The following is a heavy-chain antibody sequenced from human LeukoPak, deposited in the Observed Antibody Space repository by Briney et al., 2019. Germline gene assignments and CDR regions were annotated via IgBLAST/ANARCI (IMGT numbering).Heavy chain of an antibody. V-gene: IGHV1-24*01. CDR2: FDPEDGET. D-gene: IGHD3-10*01. CDR1: GYTLTELS. CDR3: ARGSMVRGPNGAFDI. J-gene: IGHJ3*02. Sequence: ASVKVSCKVSGYTLTELSMHWVRQAPGKGLEGMGGFDPEDGETIYAQKFQGRVTMTEDTSTDTAYMELSSLRSEDTAVYYCARGSMVRGPNGAFDIWGQGTMVTVSS.